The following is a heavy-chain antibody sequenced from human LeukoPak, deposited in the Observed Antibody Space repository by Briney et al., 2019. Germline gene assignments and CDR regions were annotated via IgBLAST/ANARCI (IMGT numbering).Heavy chain of an antibody. J-gene: IGHJ4*02. Sequence: GGSLRLSCAASGFTFDDYAMNWVRQAPGKGLEWVSIISGDGGSKYYADSVKGRFTISRDNGKNSLYLQMNSLRTEDTALYYCAKDMYGSGTAGDYWGQGTLVSVSS. V-gene: IGHV3-43*02. CDR1: GFTFDDYA. D-gene: IGHD3-10*01. CDR2: ISGDGGSK. CDR3: AKDMYGSGTAGDY.